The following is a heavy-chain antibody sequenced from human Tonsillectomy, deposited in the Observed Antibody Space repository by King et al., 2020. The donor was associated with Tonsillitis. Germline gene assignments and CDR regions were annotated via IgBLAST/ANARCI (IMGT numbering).Heavy chain of an antibody. V-gene: IGHV4-30-4*01. J-gene: IGHJ6*02. CDR2: IYYSGST. CDR1: GGSISSGDYY. CDR3: AXGRCSGXSCYXGXYYGMDV. Sequence: QLQESGPGLVKPSQTLSLTCTVSGGSISSGDYYWSWIRQPPGKGLEWIGYIYYSGSTYYNPSLKSRVTISVDTSKNQFSLKLSSVTAADTAVYYCAXGRCSGXSCYXGXYYGMDVWGQGTTVTVX. D-gene: IGHD2-15*01.